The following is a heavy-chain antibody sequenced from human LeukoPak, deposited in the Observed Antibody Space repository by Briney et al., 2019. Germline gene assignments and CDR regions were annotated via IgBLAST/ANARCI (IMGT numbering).Heavy chain of an antibody. CDR1: GFSLSTNGMC. D-gene: IGHD1-1*01. Sequence: SGPTLGNPTQTLTLTCTFSGFSLSTNGMCVSLIRQPPGKALEWLSRTDLDDAKYYSTSLKTRLPISKDTSKNQVVLTMTNMDPVDTATYYCARSPVQLERQAFDYWGQGTLVTVSS. J-gene: IGHJ4*02. V-gene: IGHV2-70*11. CDR2: TDLDDAK. CDR3: ARSPVQLERQAFDY.